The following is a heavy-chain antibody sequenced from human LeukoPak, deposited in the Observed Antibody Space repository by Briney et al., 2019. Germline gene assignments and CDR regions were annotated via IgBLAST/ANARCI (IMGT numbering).Heavy chain of an antibody. CDR2: IKQDGYEK. Sequence: GGSLRLSCAASGFIVSSNYMSWVRQTPEKGLEWVANIKQDGYEKYYVDSVKGRFTISRDNAKNSLYLQINSLRADDTAIYYCARDKIVGPTTLDYWGQGTLVTVSS. V-gene: IGHV3-7*01. CDR3: ARDKIVGPTTLDY. CDR1: GFIVSSNY. D-gene: IGHD1-26*01. J-gene: IGHJ4*02.